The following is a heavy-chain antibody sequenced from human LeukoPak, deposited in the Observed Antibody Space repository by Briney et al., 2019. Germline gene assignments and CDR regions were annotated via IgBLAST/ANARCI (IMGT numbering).Heavy chain of an antibody. CDR1: GYSFTTYG. J-gene: IGHJ4*02. Sequence: ASVEVSCKASGYSFTTYGVHWVRQAPGQRLEWMGWINAGNGNTEYSQNFKGRVTITRDTSASTAYMELSSLRFEDTAVYYCARDPQSMSGGDYWGQGTLVAVSS. V-gene: IGHV1-3*01. D-gene: IGHD3-10*01. CDR2: INAGNGNT. CDR3: ARDPQSMSGGDY.